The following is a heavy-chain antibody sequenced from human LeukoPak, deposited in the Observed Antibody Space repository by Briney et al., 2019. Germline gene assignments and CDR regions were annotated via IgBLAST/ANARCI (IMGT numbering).Heavy chain of an antibody. CDR3: ASSRDGYIDY. Sequence: SETLSLTCTVSGSSISSYYWSWIRQPPGKGLEWIGYIYYSGSTNYNPSLKSRVTISVDTSKNQFSLKLSSVTAADTAVYYCASSRDGYIDYWGQGTLVTVSS. CDR2: IYYSGST. J-gene: IGHJ4*02. CDR1: GSSISSYY. D-gene: IGHD5-24*01. V-gene: IGHV4-59*08.